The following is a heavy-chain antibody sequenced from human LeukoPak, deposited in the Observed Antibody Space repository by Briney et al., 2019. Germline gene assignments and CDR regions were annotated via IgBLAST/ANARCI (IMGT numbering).Heavy chain of an antibody. J-gene: IGHJ4*02. CDR3: AKFPHPHTFYDFWSGQQSPASFDY. V-gene: IGHV3-30*02. CDR1: GFTFSSYG. D-gene: IGHD3-3*01. CDR2: IRYDGSNK. Sequence: GGSLRLSCAASGFTFSSYGMHWVRQAPGKGLEWVAFIRYDGSNKYYADSVKGRFTISRDNSKNTLYLQMNSLRAEDTAVYYCAKFPHPHTFYDFWSGQQSPASFDYWGQGTLVTVSS.